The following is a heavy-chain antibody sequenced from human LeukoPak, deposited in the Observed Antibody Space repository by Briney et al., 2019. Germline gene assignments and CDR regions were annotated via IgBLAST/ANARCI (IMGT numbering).Heavy chain of an antibody. D-gene: IGHD3-10*01. J-gene: IGHJ4*02. CDR3: ARVSSSGDYYDN. CDR2: IYPNGGGT. CDR1: GYTFTGYY. V-gene: IGHV1-2*02. Sequence: ASVKVSCKASGYTFTGYYMHWVRQAPGQGLEWMGWIYPNGGGTNYAQKFQGRVTMTTDTSISTAYMELGGLRYDDTAVYYCARVSSSGDYYDNWGQGTLVTVSS.